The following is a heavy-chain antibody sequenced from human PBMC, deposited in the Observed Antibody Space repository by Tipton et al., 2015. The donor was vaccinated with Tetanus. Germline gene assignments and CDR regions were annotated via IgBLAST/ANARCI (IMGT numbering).Heavy chain of an antibody. D-gene: IGHD3-22*01. Sequence: TLSLTCTVSGDSIGSGGYYWSWIRQHPGKGLEWIGYIYYRGSTFYNPSLRSRLAMSVDTSKNQFSLKLGSVAAADTAVYYCVGGIANDYYDTSGYSSGYWYFDLWGRGTLVTVSS. CDR3: VGGIANDYYDTSGYSSGYWYFDL. V-gene: IGHV4-31*03. J-gene: IGHJ2*01. CDR2: IYYRGST. CDR1: GDSIGSGGYY.